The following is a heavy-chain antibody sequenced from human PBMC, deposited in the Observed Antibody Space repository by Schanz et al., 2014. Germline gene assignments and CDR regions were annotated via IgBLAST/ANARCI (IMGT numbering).Heavy chain of an antibody. D-gene: IGHD3-10*01. J-gene: IGHJ4*02. CDR2: IWYDGSNE. Sequence: QVQLVESGGGVVQPGRSLRLSCAASGFTFSSYGMHWVRQAPGKGLEWVAVIWYDGSNEYYADSVKGRFTISRDNSKNTLSLQMNSLRAEDTSVYHCVREESYYGAGSYRYWGPGTLVTVSS. V-gene: IGHV3-33*01. CDR1: GFTFSSYG. CDR3: VREESYYGAGSYRY.